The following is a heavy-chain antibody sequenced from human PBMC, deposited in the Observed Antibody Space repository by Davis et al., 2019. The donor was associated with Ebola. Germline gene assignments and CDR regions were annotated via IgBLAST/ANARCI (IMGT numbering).Heavy chain of an antibody. J-gene: IGHJ4*02. D-gene: IGHD2-2*01. CDR3: SRGGVPAAMDY. V-gene: IGHV3-74*01. CDR2: INSDGSTT. Sequence: SLKISCAASGFTFSRNWMHWVRQAPGKGLVWVSRINSDGSTTSYADSVKGRFTISRDIAKNTLYLQMDSLRAEDTAVYYCSRGGVPAAMDYWGQGTLVPVSS. CDR1: GFTFSRNW.